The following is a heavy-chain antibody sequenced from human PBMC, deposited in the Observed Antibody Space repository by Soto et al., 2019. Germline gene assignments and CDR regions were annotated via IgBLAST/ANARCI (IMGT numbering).Heavy chain of an antibody. CDR2: ISAYNGNT. CDR1: GYTFTNYG. Sequence: ASVKVSCXASGYTFTNYGISGVRQAPGQGLEWMGWISAYNGNTKYAQKFQGRVTMTTDTSTSTAYMELRSLRSDDTAVYYCARGVGSGSYYNQYNWFDPWSQGTLVTVSS. V-gene: IGHV1-18*01. CDR3: ARGVGSGSYYNQYNWFDP. J-gene: IGHJ5*02. D-gene: IGHD3-10*01.